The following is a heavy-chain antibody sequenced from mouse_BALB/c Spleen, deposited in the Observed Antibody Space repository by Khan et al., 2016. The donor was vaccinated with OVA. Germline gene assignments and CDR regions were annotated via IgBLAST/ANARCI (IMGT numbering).Heavy chain of an antibody. J-gene: IGHJ2*01. CDR3: ARRGLRWYFDS. Sequence: QVQLQQSGAELAKPGASVKMSCKASGYTFINYWILWVKQRPGQGLEWIGYINPSTGYTEYNQNFKDKATLTADKSSSTAYMQLSSLTSEDSAVYYCARRGLRWYFDSWGQGTTLTVSS. CDR1: GYTFINYW. CDR2: INPSTGYT. D-gene: IGHD1-1*01. V-gene: IGHV1-7*01.